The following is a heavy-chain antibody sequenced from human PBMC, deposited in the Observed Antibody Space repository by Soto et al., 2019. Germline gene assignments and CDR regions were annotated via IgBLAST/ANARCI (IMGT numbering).Heavy chain of an antibody. CDR1: GFTFSSYA. CDR2: ISYDGSNK. V-gene: IGHV3-30-3*01. J-gene: IGHJ4*02. Sequence: GGSLILSCAASGFTFSSYAMHWVRQAPGKGLEWVAVISYDGSNKYYADSVKGRFTISRDNSKNTLYLQMNSLRAEDTAVYYCERDPGEELLDFDYRGQGTLV. CDR3: ERDPGEELLDFDY. D-gene: IGHD1-26*01.